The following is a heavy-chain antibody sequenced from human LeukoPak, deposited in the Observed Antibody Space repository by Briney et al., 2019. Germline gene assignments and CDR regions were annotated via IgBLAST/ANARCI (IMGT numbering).Heavy chain of an antibody. CDR2: INHSGST. CDR1: GGSFSGYY. D-gene: IGHD3-22*01. Sequence: SETLSLTCAAYGGSFSGYYWSWIRQPPGKGLEWIGEINHSGSTNYNPSLKSRVTISVDTSKNQFSLKLSSVTAADTAVYYCARGPDDSAMDVWGKGTTVTVSS. CDR3: ARGPDDSAMDV. V-gene: IGHV4-34*01. J-gene: IGHJ6*04.